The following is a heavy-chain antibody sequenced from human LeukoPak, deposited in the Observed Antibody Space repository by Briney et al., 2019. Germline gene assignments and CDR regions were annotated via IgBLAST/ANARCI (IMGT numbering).Heavy chain of an antibody. V-gene: IGHV3-30*02. CDR3: ARARYGDFSFDY. CDR1: GFIFSSYG. Sequence: GGSLRLSCAASGFIFSSYGMHWVRQAPGKGLEWVAFIRYDGSKKYYADSVKGRFTISRDNSKGTLYLQMNSLRAEDTAVYYCARARYGDFSFDYWGQGTLVTVSS. CDR2: IRYDGSKK. J-gene: IGHJ4*02. D-gene: IGHD4-17*01.